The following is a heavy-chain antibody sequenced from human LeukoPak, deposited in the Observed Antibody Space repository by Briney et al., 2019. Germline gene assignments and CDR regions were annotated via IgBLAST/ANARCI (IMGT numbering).Heavy chain of an antibody. CDR2: IYPRDSDT. CDR1: GYSFSSYW. D-gene: IGHD4-17*01. J-gene: IGHJ5*02. Sequence: GESLKISCKGSGYSFSSYWVGWVRQMPGKGLEWMGIIYPRDSDTRYSPSFQGQATISADKSISTAYLQWSSLKASDTAMYYCARLFEGDYVGWFDPWGQGTLVTVSS. CDR3: ARLFEGDYVGWFDP. V-gene: IGHV5-51*01.